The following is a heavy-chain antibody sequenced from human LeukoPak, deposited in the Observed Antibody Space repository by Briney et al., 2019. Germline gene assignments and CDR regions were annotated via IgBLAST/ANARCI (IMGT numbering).Heavy chain of an antibody. J-gene: IGHJ3*02. CDR2: ISVSGNT. D-gene: IGHD4-17*01. CDR1: GFTLSSYA. CDR3: ASSVTPRRAFDI. V-gene: IGHV3-23*01. Sequence: PGGSLRLSCAASGFTLSSYAMSWVRQAPGKGLEWVSAISVSGNTYHADSVKGRFTISRDNSKNTLYLQMNSLRAEDTAVYYCASSVTPRRAFDIWGQGTMVTVSS.